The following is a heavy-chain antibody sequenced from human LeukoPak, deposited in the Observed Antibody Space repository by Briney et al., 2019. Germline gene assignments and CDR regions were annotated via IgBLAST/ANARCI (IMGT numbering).Heavy chain of an antibody. D-gene: IGHD6-19*01. V-gene: IGHV3-7*01. CDR3: AIEVSQAAYSSGWFEYYYYYYMDV. Sequence: GGSQRLSCAASGFTFSGYWMSWVRQAPGKGLEWVANIKQDGSEKYYVDSVRGRFSISRDNAKNSLFLQMNSLRAEDTAVYYCAIEVSQAAYSSGWFEYYYYYYMDVWGQGTLVTVSS. CDR2: IKQDGSEK. CDR1: GFTFSGYW. J-gene: IGHJ6*03.